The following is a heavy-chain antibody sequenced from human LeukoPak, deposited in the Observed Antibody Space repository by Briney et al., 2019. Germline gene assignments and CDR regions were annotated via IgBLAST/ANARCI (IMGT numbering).Heavy chain of an antibody. J-gene: IGHJ5*02. Sequence: GGSLRLSCAASGFTFSSYSMNWVRQAPGKGLEWVSSISSSSSYIYYADSVKGRFTISRDNAKNSLYLQMNSLRAEDTAVYYCARDWELGCSGGSCSWFDPWGQGTLVTVSS. CDR3: ARDWELGCSGGSCSWFDP. CDR1: GFTFSSYS. D-gene: IGHD2-15*01. CDR2: ISSSSSYI. V-gene: IGHV3-21*01.